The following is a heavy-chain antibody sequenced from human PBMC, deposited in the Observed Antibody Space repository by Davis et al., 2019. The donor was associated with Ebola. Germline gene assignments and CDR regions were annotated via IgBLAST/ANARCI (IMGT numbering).Heavy chain of an antibody. CDR2: ISAYNGNT. D-gene: IGHD2-2*02. V-gene: IGHV1-18*01. J-gene: IGHJ5*02. Sequence: ASVKVSCKASGYTFTSYGISWVRQAPGQGLEWMGWISAYNGNTNYAQKLQGRVTMTTDTSTSTAYMELSSLRSEDTAVYYCAISVFSVVVVPAAILPHTWFDPWGQGTLVTVSS. CDR1: GYTFTSYG. CDR3: AISVFSVVVVPAAILPHTWFDP.